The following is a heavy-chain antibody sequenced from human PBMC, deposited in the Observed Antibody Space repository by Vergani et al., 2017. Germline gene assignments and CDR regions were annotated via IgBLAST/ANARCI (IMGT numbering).Heavy chain of an antibody. J-gene: IGHJ6*02. V-gene: IGHV3-48*03. CDR1: GFTFSSYE. Sequence: EVQLVESGGGLVQPGGSLRLSCAASGFTFSSYEMNWVRQAPGKGLEWVSYISSSGSTIYYADSVKGRFTISRDNAKNSLYLQMNSLRAEDTAVYYCAKDLRSSSYYYYGMDVWGQGTTVTVSS. CDR2: ISSSGSTI. CDR3: AKDLRSSSYYYYGMDV. D-gene: IGHD6-13*01.